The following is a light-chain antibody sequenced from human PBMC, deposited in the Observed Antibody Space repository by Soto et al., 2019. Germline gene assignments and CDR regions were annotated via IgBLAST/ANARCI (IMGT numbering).Light chain of an antibody. J-gene: IGLJ3*02. CDR3: SSYTETYVVV. CDR1: SSDVGGYNF. V-gene: IGLV2-11*01. Sequence: QSVLTQPRSVSGSPGQSLTISCTGTSSDVGGYNFVSWYQQHPGKAPKLIIYDVSERPSGVPDRFSGSKSGNTASLTISGLQAEDEADYYCSSYTETYVVVFGGGTKLTVL. CDR2: DVS.